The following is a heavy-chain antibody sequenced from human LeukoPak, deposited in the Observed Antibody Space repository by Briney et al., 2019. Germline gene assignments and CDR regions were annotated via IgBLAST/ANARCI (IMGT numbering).Heavy chain of an antibody. CDR2: INSDGSST. CDR3: ASLDY. V-gene: IGHV3-74*01. Sequence: GGSLRLSCAAPGFTFSIYWVHWVRQAPGKGLGWVSSINSDGSSTSYADSVKGRFTISRDNAKNTLYLQMNTLRAEDTAVCYCASLDYWGQGTPVTVSS. J-gene: IGHJ4*02. CDR1: GFTFSIYW.